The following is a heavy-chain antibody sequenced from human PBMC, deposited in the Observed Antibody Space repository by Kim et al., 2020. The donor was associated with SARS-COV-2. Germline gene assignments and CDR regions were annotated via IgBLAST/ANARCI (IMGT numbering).Heavy chain of an antibody. D-gene: IGHD6-19*01. Sequence: ADSVKGRSTISRDNAKNTLYLQMNSLRAEDTAVYYCARRAYSSGWWYFDYWGQGTLVTVSS. J-gene: IGHJ4*02. CDR3: ARRAYSSGWWYFDY. V-gene: IGHV3-74*01.